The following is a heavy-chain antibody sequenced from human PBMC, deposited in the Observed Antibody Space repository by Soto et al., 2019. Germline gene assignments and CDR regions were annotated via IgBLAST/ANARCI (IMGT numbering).Heavy chain of an antibody. J-gene: IGHJ6*02. V-gene: IGHV4-39*01. CDR2: IYYSGST. CDR1: GGSISSSSYY. CDR3: ARHQKDYDILTGYYYYGMDV. Sequence: PSETLSLTCTVSGGSISSSSYYWGWIRQPPGKGLEWIGSIYYSGSTYYNPSLKSRVTISVDTSKNQFSLKLSSVTAADTAVYYCARHQKDYDILTGYYYYGMDVSGQGTTVTVSS. D-gene: IGHD3-9*01.